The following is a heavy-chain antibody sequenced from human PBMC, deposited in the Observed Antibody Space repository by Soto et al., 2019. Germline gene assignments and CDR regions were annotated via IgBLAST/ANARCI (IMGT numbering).Heavy chain of an antibody. Sequence: ASVKVSCKASGYTITSYDINWVRQATGQGLEWMGWMNPNSGNTGYAQKFQGRVTMTRNTSISTAYMELSSLRAEDTAVYYCAKSSYYWDPIDSWGQGTLVTVSS. J-gene: IGHJ4*02. CDR3: AKSSYYWDPIDS. D-gene: IGHD3-10*01. CDR2: MNPNSGNT. CDR1: GYTITSYD. V-gene: IGHV1-8*01.